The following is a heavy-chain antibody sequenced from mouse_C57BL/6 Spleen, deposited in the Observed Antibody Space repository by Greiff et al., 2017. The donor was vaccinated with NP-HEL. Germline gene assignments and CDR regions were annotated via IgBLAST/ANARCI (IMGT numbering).Heavy chain of an antibody. CDR1: GFTFSSYA. J-gene: IGHJ2*01. Sequence: EVQLMESGGGLVKPGGSLKLSCAASGFTFSSYAMSWVRQTPEKRLEWVATISGGGSYTYYPDNVKGRFTISRDNAKNTLYLQMSHLKSEDTAMYYGESDQGGRGCYFDDWGQGTTLTVSS. CDR3: ESDQGGRGCYFDD. V-gene: IGHV5-4*01. CDR2: ISGGGSYT. D-gene: IGHD3-2*02.